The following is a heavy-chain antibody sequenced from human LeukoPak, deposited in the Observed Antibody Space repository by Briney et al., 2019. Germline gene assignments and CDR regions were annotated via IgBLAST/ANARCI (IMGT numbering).Heavy chain of an antibody. CDR1: GFTFSSYS. CDR3: ARDTTTVTTSDY. V-gene: IGHV3-21*01. Sequence: GGSLRLSCAASGFTFSSYSMNWVRQAPGKELEWVSSISSSSSYIYYADSVKGRFTISRDNAKNSLYLQMNSLRAEDTAVYYCARDTTTVTTSDYWGQGTLVTVSS. D-gene: IGHD4-17*01. CDR2: ISSSSSYI. J-gene: IGHJ4*02.